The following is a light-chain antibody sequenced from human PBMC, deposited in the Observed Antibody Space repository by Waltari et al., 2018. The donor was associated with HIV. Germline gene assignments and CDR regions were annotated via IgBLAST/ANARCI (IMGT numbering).Light chain of an antibody. CDR1: SSDLDNFKS. Sequence: QSALTQPASVSGSPGQSITISCTGTSSDLDNFKSVSWYQHHPGNAPKVIIYAVSNRPSGVSYRFSGSKSGHTASLTISGLQAEDEADYFCMSYISSATPEFGGGTKLTVL. CDR3: MSYISSATPE. CDR2: AVS. J-gene: IGLJ3*02. V-gene: IGLV2-14*01.